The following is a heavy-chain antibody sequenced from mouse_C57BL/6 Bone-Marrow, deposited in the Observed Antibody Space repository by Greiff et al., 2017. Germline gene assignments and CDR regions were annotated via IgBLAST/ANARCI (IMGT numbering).Heavy chain of an antibody. D-gene: IGHD1-1*01. CDR2: IYPRSGNT. V-gene: IGHV1-81*01. CDR1: GYTFTSYG. CDR3: DYYGSSYFDY. J-gene: IGHJ2*01. Sequence: VHLVESGAELARPGASVKLSCKASGYTFTSYGISWVKQRTGQGLEWIGEIYPRSGNTYYNEKFKGKATLTADKSSSTAYMELRSLTSEDSAVYFCDYYGSSYFDYWGQGTTRTVSA.